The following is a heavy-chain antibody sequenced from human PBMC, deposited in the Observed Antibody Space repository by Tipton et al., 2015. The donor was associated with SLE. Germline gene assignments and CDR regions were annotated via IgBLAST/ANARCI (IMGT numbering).Heavy chain of an antibody. Sequence: TLSLTCTVSGGSISSYYWSWIRQPAGKGLEWIGYIYYSGSTNYNPSLKSRVTISVDTSKNQFSLKLSSVTAADTAVYYCARSLGYCSGGSCYEYFQHWGQGTLVTVSS. J-gene: IGHJ1*01. V-gene: IGHV4-59*01. CDR2: IYYSGST. CDR3: ARSLGYCSGGSCYEYFQH. D-gene: IGHD2-15*01. CDR1: GGSISSYY.